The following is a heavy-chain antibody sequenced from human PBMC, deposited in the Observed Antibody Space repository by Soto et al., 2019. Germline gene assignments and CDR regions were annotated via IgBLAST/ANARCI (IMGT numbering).Heavy chain of an antibody. CDR2: IHHSGST. V-gene: IGHV4-4*02. CDR3: ARGGYYFYMDV. J-gene: IGHJ6*03. Sequence: QVQLQESGPGLVKPSETLSLTCAVSGGSISISNWWSWVRQTPGKGLEWIGQIHHSGSTNYSPSLTSRVTISVDKSKNQVSLKMNSVTAADTAVYYCARGGYYFYMDVWGKGTTVTVSS. D-gene: IGHD1-26*01. CDR1: GGSISISNW.